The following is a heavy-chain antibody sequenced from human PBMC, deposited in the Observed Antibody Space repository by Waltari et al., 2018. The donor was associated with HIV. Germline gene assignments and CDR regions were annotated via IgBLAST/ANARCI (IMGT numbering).Heavy chain of an antibody. Sequence: QVQLVQSGAEVKKPGASVKVSCKASGYTFTSYYMHWVRQAPGQGLEWMGIINPRGGSITCAQKFQGRVTMTRDTSTSTGYMEVSSLRSEDTAVYYCARGSHCSSTSCYPHYYYGMDVWGQGTTVTVS. CDR2: INPRGGSI. J-gene: IGHJ6*02. V-gene: IGHV1-46*01. CDR1: GYTFTSYY. D-gene: IGHD2-2*01. CDR3: ARGSHCSSTSCYPHYYYGMDV.